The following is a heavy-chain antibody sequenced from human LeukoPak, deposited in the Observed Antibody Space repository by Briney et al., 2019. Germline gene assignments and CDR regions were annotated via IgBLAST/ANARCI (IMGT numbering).Heavy chain of an antibody. Sequence: GGSLRLSCAASGFTFSSYSMNWVRQAPGKGLEWVSSISSSSSYIYYADSVKGRFTISRDNAKSSLYLQMNSLRAEDTAVYYCARSITIFGVVIIHYGMDVWGQGTTVTVSS. CDR2: ISSSSSYI. D-gene: IGHD3-3*01. J-gene: IGHJ6*02. CDR1: GFTFSSYS. V-gene: IGHV3-21*01. CDR3: ARSITIFGVVIIHYGMDV.